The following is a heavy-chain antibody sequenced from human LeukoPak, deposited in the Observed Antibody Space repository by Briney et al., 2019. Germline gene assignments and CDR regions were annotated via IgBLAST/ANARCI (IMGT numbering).Heavy chain of an antibody. Sequence: GGSLRLSCVGSGLTFSGFEMNWVRQAPGKGLEWVSYIGDDGTLKTYGDSVKGRFTISRDNAKNSLYLQMNSLRAEDTAIYYCARRFRDWGQGTLVTVSS. J-gene: IGHJ4*02. D-gene: IGHD5-24*01. CDR1: GLTFSGFE. CDR3: ARRFRD. V-gene: IGHV3-48*03. CDR2: IGDDGTLK.